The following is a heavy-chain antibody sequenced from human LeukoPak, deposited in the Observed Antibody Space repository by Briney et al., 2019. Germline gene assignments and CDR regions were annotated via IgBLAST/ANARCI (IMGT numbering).Heavy chain of an antibody. CDR3: ARADRFSYWFDP. Sequence: SETLSLTCTVSGGSISRSNYYWGWIRQPPGKGMQWVRSLYYSGCTHYNPSLMSRVTISGDTSKNQFSLKLSSVTAADTAVYYCARADRFSYWFDPWGQGTLVTVSS. CDR1: GGSISRSNYY. V-gene: IGHV4-39*07. J-gene: IGHJ5*02. CDR2: LYYSGCT.